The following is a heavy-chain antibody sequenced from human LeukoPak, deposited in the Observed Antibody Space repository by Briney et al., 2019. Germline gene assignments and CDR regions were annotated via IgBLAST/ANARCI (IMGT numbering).Heavy chain of an antibody. Sequence: PGGSLRLSCAASGFTFSSYWRRWVRQAPGKGLEGVANIKNDGSEEYYVDSVKGRFTISRDNAKNSLFLQMNSLTVEDTAVYYCARAIRGSAVDTGDRWGQGTLVTVSS. J-gene: IGHJ4*02. CDR1: GFTFSSYW. CDR3: ARAIRGSAVDTGDR. CDR2: IKNDGSEE. D-gene: IGHD3-10*01. V-gene: IGHV3-7*01.